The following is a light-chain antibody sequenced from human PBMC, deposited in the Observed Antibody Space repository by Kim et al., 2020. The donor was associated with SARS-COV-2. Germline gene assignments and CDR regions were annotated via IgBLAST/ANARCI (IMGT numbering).Light chain of an antibody. V-gene: IGKV1-5*03. CDR2: KAS. CDR3: QQYNSYPWT. Sequence: ASVGDRVTIPCRASQSISSCLAWYQQKPGKAPKLLIYKASSLESGVPSRFSGSGSGTEFTLTISSLQPDDFATYYCQQYNSYPWTFGQGTKVDIK. J-gene: IGKJ1*01. CDR1: QSISSC.